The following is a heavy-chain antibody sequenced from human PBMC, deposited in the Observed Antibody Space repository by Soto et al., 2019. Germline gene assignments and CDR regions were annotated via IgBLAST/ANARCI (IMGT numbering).Heavy chain of an antibody. J-gene: IGHJ6*02. CDR1: GFTFSSYS. CDR2: ISSSSSYI. Sequence: LRLSCAAPGFTFSSYSMNWVRQAPGKGLEWVSSISSSSSYIYYADSVKGRFTISRDNAKNSLYLQMNSLRAEDTAVYYCAREQPNRGMDVWGQGTTVTVSS. V-gene: IGHV3-21*01. CDR3: AREQPNRGMDV.